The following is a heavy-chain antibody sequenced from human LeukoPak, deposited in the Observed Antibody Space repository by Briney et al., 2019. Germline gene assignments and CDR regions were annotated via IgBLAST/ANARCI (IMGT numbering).Heavy chain of an antibody. CDR3: ARDRYSGSPGYFNY. D-gene: IGHD1-26*01. V-gene: IGHV1-18*01. CDR1: GYTFTNYG. J-gene: IGHJ4*02. Sequence: GASVKVSCKASGYTFTNYGITWVRQAPGQGLEWMGWISGYNDNTNYAQKLQGRVTMTTETSTSTAYMELRNLRSDDTAVYYCARDRYSGSPGYFNYWGQGTLVTVSS. CDR2: ISGYNDNT.